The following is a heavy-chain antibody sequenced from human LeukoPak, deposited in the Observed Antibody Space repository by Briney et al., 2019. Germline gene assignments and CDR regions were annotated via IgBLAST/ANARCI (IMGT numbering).Heavy chain of an antibody. V-gene: IGHV4-59*01. Sequence: LSETLSLTCTVSGGSISSYYWSWIRQPPGKGLEWIGYIYYSGSTSYNPSLKSRVTISVDTSKNQFSLKLSSVTAADTAVYYCARPGGIVVVAGAFDIWGQGTMVTVSS. D-gene: IGHD2-15*01. CDR3: ARPGGIVVVAGAFDI. J-gene: IGHJ3*02. CDR1: GGSISSYY. CDR2: IYYSGST.